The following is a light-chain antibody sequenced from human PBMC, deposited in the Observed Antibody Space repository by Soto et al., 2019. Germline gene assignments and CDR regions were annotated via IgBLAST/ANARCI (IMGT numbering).Light chain of an antibody. Sequence: QMTQSPSTLSASVGDRVTITCRASQTISTWLAWYQQKPGKAPKLLIYEASILESGVPSRFSGSGSGTEFTLTISSLQPDDFATYYCQQYNSYWTFGQGTKVEIK. J-gene: IGKJ1*01. CDR1: QTISTW. CDR2: EAS. V-gene: IGKV1-5*03. CDR3: QQYNSYWT.